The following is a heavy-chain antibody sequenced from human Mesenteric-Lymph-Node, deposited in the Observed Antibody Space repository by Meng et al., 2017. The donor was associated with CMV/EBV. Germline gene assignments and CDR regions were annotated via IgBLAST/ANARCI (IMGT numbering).Heavy chain of an antibody. Sequence: ASVKVSCKASGYTFSGYYIHWVRQAPGQGLEWMGWINPISGGTNYAQKFQGRVTMTRDASISTAYLELSGLRSDDTAVYYCARGHYYYGLDAWGQGTTVTVSS. CDR3: ARGHYYYGLDA. V-gene: IGHV1-2*02. CDR1: GYTFSGYY. CDR2: INPISGGT. J-gene: IGHJ6*02.